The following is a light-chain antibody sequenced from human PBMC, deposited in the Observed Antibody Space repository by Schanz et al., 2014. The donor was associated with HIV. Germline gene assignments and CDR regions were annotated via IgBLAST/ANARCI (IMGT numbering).Light chain of an antibody. Sequence: QSALTQPPSASGSPGQSVTISCTGTRSDIGNHDFVSWYQHHPDKAPKLIIYEVSKRPSGVPARFSGSKSGNTASLTVSGLQTDDEADYYCAAWDDSLKGWVFGGGTKLTVL. CDR2: EVS. J-gene: IGLJ3*02. V-gene: IGLV2-8*01. CDR1: RSDIGNHDF. CDR3: AAWDDSLKGWV.